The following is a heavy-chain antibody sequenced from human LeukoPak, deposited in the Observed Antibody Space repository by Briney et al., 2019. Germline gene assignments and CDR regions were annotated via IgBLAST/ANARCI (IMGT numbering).Heavy chain of an antibody. CDR2: IYHIGST. CDR1: GGSISGSNW. CDR3: ARRYIRGDTYGFDI. D-gene: IGHD3-10*01. V-gene: IGHV4-4*02. Sequence: SETLSLTCAVSGGSISGSNWWSWVRRPPGKGLEWIGEIYHIGSTNYNPSLKSRVTISVDKSKNQFSLKLSSVTAADTAVYYCARRYIRGDTYGFDIWGQGTMVTVSS. J-gene: IGHJ3*02.